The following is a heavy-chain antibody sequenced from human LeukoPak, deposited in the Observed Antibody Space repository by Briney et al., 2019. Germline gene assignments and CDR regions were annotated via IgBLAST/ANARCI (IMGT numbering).Heavy chain of an antibody. CDR3: VKEGSHSDGGHSPTFDS. CDR1: GFTFATHG. CDR2: ISVGGLYT. Sequence: GGSLRLSCALSGFTFATHGTSWVRQGPGRGLEWVSAISVGGLYTYYADSVRGRFTISRDNSKSALYLQMNSLRSEDTAMYHCVKEGSHSDGGHSPTFDSWGLGTLVTVSS. D-gene: IGHD5-24*01. V-gene: IGHV3-23*01. J-gene: IGHJ4*02.